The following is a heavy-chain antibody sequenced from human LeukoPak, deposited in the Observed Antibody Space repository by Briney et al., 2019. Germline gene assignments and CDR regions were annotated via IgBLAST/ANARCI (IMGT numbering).Heavy chain of an antibody. J-gene: IGHJ6*02. V-gene: IGHV4-39*01. CDR2: IYYSGST. D-gene: IGHD3-16*01. Sequence: SETLSITCTVSGGSISSSSYYWGWIRQPPGKGLEWIGSIYYSGSTYYNPSLKSRVTISVDTSKNQFSLKLSSVTAADTAVYYCARHGASGMDVWGQGTTVTVSS. CDR1: GGSISSSSYY. CDR3: ARHGASGMDV.